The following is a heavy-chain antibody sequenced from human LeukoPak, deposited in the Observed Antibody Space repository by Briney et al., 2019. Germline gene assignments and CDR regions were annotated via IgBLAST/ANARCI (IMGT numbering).Heavy chain of an antibody. V-gene: IGHV4-59*01. CDR3: ASGGYYGSGAFHI. CDR1: GGSINSYY. J-gene: IGHJ3*02. D-gene: IGHD3-10*01. Sequence: SETLSLTCTVSGGSINSYYWSWIRQPPGKGLEWIGYISYSGSTNYSPSLKSRVTISEDTSKNQFCLKLSSVTAADTAVYYCASGGYYGSGAFHIWGQGTMVTVSS. CDR2: ISYSGST.